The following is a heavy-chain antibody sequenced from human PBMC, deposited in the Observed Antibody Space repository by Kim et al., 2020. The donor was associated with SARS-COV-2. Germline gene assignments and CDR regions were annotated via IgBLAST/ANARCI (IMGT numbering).Heavy chain of an antibody. CDR3: ARDGYGGNSDAFDI. V-gene: IGHV4-34*01. Sequence: NPSLKSRVTISVDTSKNQFSLKLGSVTAADTAVYYCARDGYGGNSDAFDIWGQGTMVTVSS. J-gene: IGHJ3*02. D-gene: IGHD4-17*01.